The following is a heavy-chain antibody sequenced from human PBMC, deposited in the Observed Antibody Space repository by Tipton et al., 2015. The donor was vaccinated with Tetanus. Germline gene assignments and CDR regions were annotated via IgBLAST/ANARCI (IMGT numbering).Heavy chain of an antibody. V-gene: IGHV4-34*01. CDR2: INHSGST. J-gene: IGHJ4*02. CDR1: GGSFSGYY. Sequence: TLSLTCAVYGGSFSGYYWSWIRQPPGKGLEWIGEINHSGSTNYNPSLKSRVTISVDTSKNQFPLKLSSVTAADTAVYYCARDSRVLGPWFYWGQGTLVTVSS. D-gene: IGHD3-16*01. CDR3: ARDSRVLGPWFY.